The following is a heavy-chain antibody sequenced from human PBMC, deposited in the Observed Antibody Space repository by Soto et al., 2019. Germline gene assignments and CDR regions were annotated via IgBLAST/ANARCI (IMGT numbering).Heavy chain of an antibody. J-gene: IGHJ4*02. D-gene: IGHD1-1*01. Sequence: ASVKVSCKASGYTFRDYYIHWVRQAPGQGREWMGWINPNSGGTKYAPKFQGGVTMTRDTSITTAYMELSRLRSGDTAVYYCAREPATAKPEGVDFWGQGTLVTVSS. CDR3: AREPATAKPEGVDF. CDR2: INPNSGGT. V-gene: IGHV1-2*02. CDR1: GYTFRDYY.